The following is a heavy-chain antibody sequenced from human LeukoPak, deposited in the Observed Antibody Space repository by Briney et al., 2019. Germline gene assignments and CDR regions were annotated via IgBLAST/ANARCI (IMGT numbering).Heavy chain of an antibody. CDR2: ISSSSGTI. V-gene: IGHV3-48*01. J-gene: IGHJ4*02. CDR3: ARDPYGSGSYYYDY. CDR1: GFTFSNYA. D-gene: IGHD3-10*01. Sequence: PGGSLRLSCAASGFTFSNYAMNWVRQAPGKGLEWVSFISSSSGTIYYADSVKGRFTISRDNAKNSLYLQMNSLRAEDTAVYYCARDPYGSGSYYYDYWGQGTLVTVSS.